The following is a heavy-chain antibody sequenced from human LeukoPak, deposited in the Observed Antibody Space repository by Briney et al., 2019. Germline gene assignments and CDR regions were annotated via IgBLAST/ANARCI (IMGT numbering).Heavy chain of an antibody. V-gene: IGHV3-33*01. CDR1: GFXFSTYD. Sequence: GRSLRLSCAASGFXFSTYDIHWVRQAPGKGLEWVAVIWYDGSNTYYVDSVKGRFTISRDNSKNTLYLQMNSLRAEDTAVYYCAREARYDSSGYYFDYWGQGTLVTVSS. J-gene: IGHJ4*02. CDR2: IWYDGSNT. CDR3: AREARYDSSGYYFDY. D-gene: IGHD3-22*01.